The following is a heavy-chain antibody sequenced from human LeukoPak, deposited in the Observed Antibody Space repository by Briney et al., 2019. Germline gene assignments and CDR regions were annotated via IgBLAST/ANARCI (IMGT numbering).Heavy chain of an antibody. CDR2: ISWNSGSI. D-gene: IGHD2-8*02. J-gene: IGHJ6*02. CDR3: AKELMVGYYYYYGMDV. V-gene: IGHV3-9*01. CDR1: GFTFDDYA. Sequence: SLRLSCAASGFTFDDYAMHWVRQAPGKGLEWVSGISWNSGSIGYADSVKGRLTISRDNAKNSLYLQMNSLRAEDTALYYCAKELMVGYYYYYGMDVWGQGTTVTVSS.